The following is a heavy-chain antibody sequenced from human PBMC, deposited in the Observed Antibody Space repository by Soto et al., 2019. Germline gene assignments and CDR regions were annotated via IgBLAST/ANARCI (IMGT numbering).Heavy chain of an antibody. Sequence: PGGSLRLSCAASGFTLSSYWTRWVRQAPGKGLVWVSRINSDGSTTSYADSVKGRFTISRDNAKNTLDLQMNSLRVEDTAVYYCARDLTGSGTYWGQGTLVTVSS. D-gene: IGHD2-15*01. V-gene: IGHV3-74*01. CDR3: ARDLTGSGTY. CDR2: INSDGSTT. J-gene: IGHJ4*02. CDR1: GFTLSSYW.